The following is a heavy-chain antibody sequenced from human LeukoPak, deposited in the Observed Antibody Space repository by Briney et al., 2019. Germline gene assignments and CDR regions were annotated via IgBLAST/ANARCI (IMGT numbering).Heavy chain of an antibody. V-gene: IGHV4-4*07. Sequence: SETLSLTCTVSGGSISSFHWSWIRQPAGKGLEWIGRIYSSGGTNYNLSLKSRVTISVDKPKNQFSLKLSSVTAADTAVYYCASGGPRDCSSTSCYDHYWGQGTLVTVSS. CDR3: ASGGPRDCSSTSCYDHY. D-gene: IGHD2-2*01. J-gene: IGHJ4*02. CDR1: GGSISSFH. CDR2: IYSSGGT.